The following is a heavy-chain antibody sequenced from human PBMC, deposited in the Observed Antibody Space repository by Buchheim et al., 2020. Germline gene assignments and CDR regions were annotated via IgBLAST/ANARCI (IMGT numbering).Heavy chain of an antibody. V-gene: IGHV3-48*01. D-gene: IGHD6-13*01. Sequence: EVQLVESGGGLVQPGGSLRLSCAASGFNFSRYSMNWVRQAPGKGLEWVSYISTSSGPIYYADSVKGRFTISRDDAKSSVYLQMNSLRAEDTAMYYCARGGSSLYYYYALDVWGHGTT. J-gene: IGHJ6*02. CDR3: ARGGSSLYYYYALDV. CDR1: GFNFSRYS. CDR2: ISTSSGPI.